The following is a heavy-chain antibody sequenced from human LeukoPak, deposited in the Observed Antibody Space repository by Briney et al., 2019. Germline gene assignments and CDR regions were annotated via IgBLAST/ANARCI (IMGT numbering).Heavy chain of an antibody. CDR3: AAYSSGWVNWSDT. V-gene: IGHV4-59*08. J-gene: IGHJ5*01. D-gene: IGHD6-19*01. CDR2: IYYSGST. Sequence: SETLSLTCTVSGGSISSYYWSWIRQPPGKGLEWIGYIYYSGSTNYNPSLKSRVTISVDTSKNQFSLKLSSVTAADTAVYYCAAYSSGWVNWSDTYCHGTLVTVSS. CDR1: GGSISSYY.